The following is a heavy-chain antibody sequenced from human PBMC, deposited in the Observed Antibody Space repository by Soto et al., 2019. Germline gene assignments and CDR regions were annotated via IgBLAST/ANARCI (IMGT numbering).Heavy chain of an antibody. CDR2: ISGSGGST. V-gene: IGHV3-23*01. CDR1: GFTFSSYA. CDR3: AKGRFLEWLLFGFDY. Sequence: EVQLLESGGGLVQPGGSLRLSCAASGFTFSSYAMSWVRQAPGKGLEWVSAISGSGGSTYYADSVKGRFTISRDNSKNTLYLQMNSRRAEDTAVYYCAKGRFLEWLLFGFDYWGQGPLVTVSS. J-gene: IGHJ4*02. D-gene: IGHD3-3*01.